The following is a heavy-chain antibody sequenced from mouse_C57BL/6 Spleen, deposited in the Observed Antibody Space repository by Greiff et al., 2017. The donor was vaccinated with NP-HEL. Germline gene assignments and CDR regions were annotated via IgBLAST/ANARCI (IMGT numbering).Heavy chain of an antibody. J-gene: IGHJ4*01. Sequence: EVKLVESGGGLVQPGGSMKLSCVASGFTFSNYWMNWVRQSPEKGLEWVAQIRLKSDNYATHYAESVKGRFTISRDDSKSSVYLQMNNLRAEDTGIYYCTDGGTVVAYYAMDDWGQGTSVTVSS. CDR1: GFTFSNYW. CDR2: IRLKSDNYAT. D-gene: IGHD1-1*01. CDR3: TDGGTVVAYYAMDD. V-gene: IGHV6-3*01.